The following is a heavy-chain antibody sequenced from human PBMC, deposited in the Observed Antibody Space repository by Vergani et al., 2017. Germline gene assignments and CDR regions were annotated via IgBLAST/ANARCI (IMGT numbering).Heavy chain of an antibody. CDR2: ISGSGGST. J-gene: IGHJ4*02. Sequence: EVQLLESGGGLVQPGGSLRLSCAASGFTFSSYAMSWVRQAPGKGLEWVSAISGSGGSTYYADSVKGRFTISIDNSKNTLYLQMNSLRAEDTAVYYCAKASTPTMGFGELPMGYWGQGTLVTVSS. V-gene: IGHV3-23*01. D-gene: IGHD3-10*01. CDR3: AKASTPTMGFGELPMGY. CDR1: GFTFSSYA.